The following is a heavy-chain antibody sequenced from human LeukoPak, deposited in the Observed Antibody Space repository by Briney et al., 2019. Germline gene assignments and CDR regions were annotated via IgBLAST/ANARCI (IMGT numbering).Heavy chain of an antibody. J-gene: IGHJ3*02. CDR2: TYYRSKWFN. CDR3: ARRVNNAFDI. Sequence: SQTLSLTCAISGDSVSSNSVAWNWIRQSPSRGLEWLGRTYYRSKWFNDYAVSVKGRIIINPDTSKNQFSLQLNSVTPEDTAVYYCARRVNNAFDIWGQGTMVTVSS. CDR1: GDSVSSNSVA. V-gene: IGHV6-1*01.